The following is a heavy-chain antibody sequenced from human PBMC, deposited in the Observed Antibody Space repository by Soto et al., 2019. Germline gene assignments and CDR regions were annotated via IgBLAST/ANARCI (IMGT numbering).Heavy chain of an antibody. J-gene: IGHJ4*02. Sequence: QVLLQQWGAGLLKPSETLSLTCAVYGVSFSGYYWSWIRQPPGKGLEWIGEINHSGSTNYNPSPXSXVXXSVDTSKNQFSLKLSSVTAADTAVYYCARTSRFDYWGQGTLVTVSS. D-gene: IGHD6-6*01. CDR3: ARTSRFDY. CDR1: GVSFSGYY. CDR2: INHSGST. V-gene: IGHV4-34*01.